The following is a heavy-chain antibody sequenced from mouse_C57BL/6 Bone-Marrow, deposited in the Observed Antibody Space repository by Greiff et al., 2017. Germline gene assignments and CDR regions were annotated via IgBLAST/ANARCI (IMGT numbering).Heavy chain of an antibody. Sequence: VKLMESGPGLVQPSQSLSITCTVSGFSLTSYGVHWVRQPPGKGLEWLGVIWSGGSTDYNAAFISRLSISKDNSKSQVFFKMNSLQADDTAIYYCAKNSKDYDEEAWFAYWGQGTLVTVSA. D-gene: IGHD2-4*01. V-gene: IGHV2-4*01. J-gene: IGHJ3*01. CDR3: AKNSKDYDEEAWFAY. CDR1: GFSLTSYG. CDR2: IWSGGST.